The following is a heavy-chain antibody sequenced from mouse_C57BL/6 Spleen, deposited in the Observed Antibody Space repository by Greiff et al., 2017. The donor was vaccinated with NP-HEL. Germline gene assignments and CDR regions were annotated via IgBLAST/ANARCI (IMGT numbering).Heavy chain of an antibody. V-gene: IGHV1-69*01. CDR1: GYTFTSYW. J-gene: IGHJ4*01. CDR2: IDPSDSYT. CDR3: ARGPGRYCAMDY. Sequence: VQLQQSGAELVMPGASVKLSCKASGYTFTSYWMHWVKQRPGQGLEWIGEIDPSDSYTNYNQKFKGKSTLTVDKSSSTAYMQLSSLTSEDSAVYYCARGPGRYCAMDYWGQGTTLTVSS.